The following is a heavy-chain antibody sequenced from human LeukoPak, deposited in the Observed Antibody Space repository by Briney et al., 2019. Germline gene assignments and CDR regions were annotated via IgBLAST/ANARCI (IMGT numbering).Heavy chain of an antibody. CDR3: ARAHTNWGSGGGYYGMDV. D-gene: IGHD7-27*01. Sequence: ASVKVSCKASGYTFTSYDINWVRQAPGQGLEWMGWMNPNSGNTGYAQKFQGRVTITRNTSISTAYMELSSLRSEDTAVYYCARAHTNWGSGGGYYGMDVWGQGTTVTVS. J-gene: IGHJ6*02. CDR2: MNPNSGNT. V-gene: IGHV1-8*03. CDR1: GYTFTSYD.